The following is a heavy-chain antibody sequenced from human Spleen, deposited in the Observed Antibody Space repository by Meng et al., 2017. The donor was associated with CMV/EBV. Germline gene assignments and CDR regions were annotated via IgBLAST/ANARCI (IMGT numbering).Heavy chain of an antibody. Sequence: GGSLRLSCVGSGFIFSNSNMNWVRQAPGKGLEWVASIDSTSTYIYYADSMRGRFTISRDNAKTSLYLQMNSLRAEDTAVYYCARDIRFCSSSSCYYNGLDVWGQGTTVTVSS. D-gene: IGHD2-2*01. CDR3: ARDIRFCSSSSCYYNGLDV. J-gene: IGHJ6*02. V-gene: IGHV3-21*01. CDR2: IDSTSTYI. CDR1: GFIFSNSN.